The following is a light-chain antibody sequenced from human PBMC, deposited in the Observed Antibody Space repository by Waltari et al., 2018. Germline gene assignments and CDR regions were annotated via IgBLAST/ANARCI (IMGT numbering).Light chain of an antibody. J-gene: IGKJ4*01. CDR2: GAS. CDR1: QSVSSN. CDR3: QQYNNWPPLT. V-gene: IGKV3-15*01. Sequence: EIVMTQSPATLSVSPGERATLSYGASQSVSSNLAWYQQKPGQAPRLLIYGASTRATGIPARFSGSGSGTEFTLTISSLQSEDFAVYYCQQYNNWPPLTFGGGTKVEIK.